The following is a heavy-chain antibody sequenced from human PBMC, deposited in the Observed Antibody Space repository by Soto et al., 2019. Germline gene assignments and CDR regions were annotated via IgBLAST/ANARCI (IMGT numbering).Heavy chain of an antibody. CDR1: GGFISSGDYY. J-gene: IGHJ6*03. CDR3: AREVVPATVDFYYYYIDF. V-gene: IGHV4-31*03. Sequence: QVQLQESAPGLVKPSQTLSLTCTVSGGFISSGDYYWNWIRQLPGKGLEWIGYIEHSGSSFYNPSLKGRVALALDTSKNQFSLKLNSVTAAHTAVYYCAREVVPATVDFYYYYIDFWGKGTTVTVSS. D-gene: IGHD2-2*01. CDR2: IEHSGSS.